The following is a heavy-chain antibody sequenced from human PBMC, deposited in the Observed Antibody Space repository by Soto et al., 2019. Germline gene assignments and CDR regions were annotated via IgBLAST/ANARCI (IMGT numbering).Heavy chain of an antibody. CDR2: VRATNGAT. J-gene: IGHJ4*02. D-gene: IGHD5-12*01. CDR1: GYTFTSYY. CDR3: TREPPEGYNFDY. V-gene: IGHV1-46*03. Sequence: ASVNVSCKASGYTFTSYYIHWIRQAPGQGLEWMGIVRATNGATIYAQKFQGRVTMTMDTSTTTVHMELTSLISEDTAVYYCTREPPEGYNFDYWGQGTPVTVSS.